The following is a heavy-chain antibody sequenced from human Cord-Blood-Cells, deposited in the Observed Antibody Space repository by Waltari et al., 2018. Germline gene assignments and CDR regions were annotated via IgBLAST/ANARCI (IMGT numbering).Heavy chain of an antibody. D-gene: IGHD1-26*01. J-gene: IGHJ3*02. V-gene: IGHV4-38-2*02. CDR3: ARDWVVGATAFDI. CDR2: IYHSGST. Sequence: QVQLQESGPGLVKPSETLSLTCAVSGYSITIGYYWGWIRQPPGKGLEWIGSIYHSGSTYYNPSLKSRVTISVDTSKNQFSLKLSSVTAADTAVYYCARDWVVGATAFDIWGQGTMVTVSS. CDR1: GYSITIGYY.